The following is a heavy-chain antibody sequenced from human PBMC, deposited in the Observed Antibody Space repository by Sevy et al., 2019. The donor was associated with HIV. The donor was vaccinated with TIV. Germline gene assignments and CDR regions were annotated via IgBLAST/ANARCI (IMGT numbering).Heavy chain of an antibody. CDR1: GGSISSYY. CDR2: IYYSGST. CDR3: ARGDLLRTPGSPFDY. D-gene: IGHD1-26*01. J-gene: IGHJ4*02. Sequence: SETLSLTCTVSGGSISSYYWSRIRQPPWKGLEWIGYIYYSGSTNYNPSLKSRVTISVDTSKNQFSLKLSSVTAADTAVYYCARGDLLRTPGSPFDYWGQGTLVTVSS. V-gene: IGHV4-59*01.